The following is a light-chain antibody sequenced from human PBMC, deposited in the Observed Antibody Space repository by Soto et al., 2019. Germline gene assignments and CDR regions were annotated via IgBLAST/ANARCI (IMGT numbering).Light chain of an antibody. Sequence: EIVLTQSPGTLSLSPGESATLSCRASQRVSSTYLAWYQQKPGQAPRLLIYGTSSRATGVPDRFSGSGSGTEFILTISSLEPEDFAVYYCQQRSNWPPYTFGQGTKLEIK. CDR3: QQRSNWPPYT. J-gene: IGKJ2*01. CDR2: GTS. V-gene: IGKV3D-20*02. CDR1: QRVSSTY.